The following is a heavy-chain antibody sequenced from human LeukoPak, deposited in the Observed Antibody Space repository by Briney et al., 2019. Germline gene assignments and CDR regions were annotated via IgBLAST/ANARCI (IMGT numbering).Heavy chain of an antibody. Sequence: PSETLSLTCAVYGGSFSGYYWNWIRQTPGKGLEWIGEVSHSGIINYIPSLMSRISLSVDTSKNQFSLKLSSVTAADTAVYYCARRDFYGSGRSFDSWGQGTLVIVSS. V-gene: IGHV4-34*01. CDR3: ARRDFYGSGRSFDS. CDR2: VSHSGII. J-gene: IGHJ4*02. CDR1: GGSFSGYY. D-gene: IGHD3-10*01.